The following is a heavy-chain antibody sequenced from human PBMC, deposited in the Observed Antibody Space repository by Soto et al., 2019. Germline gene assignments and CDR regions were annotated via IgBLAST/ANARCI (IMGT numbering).Heavy chain of an antibody. CDR2: INHSGST. CDR1: GGSFSGYY. CDR3: ARGRLRCDCWSGYSIYFDY. V-gene: IGHV4-34*01. J-gene: IGHJ4*02. Sequence: KTSETLSLTCAVYGGSFSGYYWSWIRQPPGKGLEWIGEINHSGSTNYNPSLKSRVTISVDTSKNQFSLKLSSVTAADTAVYYCARGRLRCDCWSGYSIYFDYWGQAALVTVSS. D-gene: IGHD3-3*01.